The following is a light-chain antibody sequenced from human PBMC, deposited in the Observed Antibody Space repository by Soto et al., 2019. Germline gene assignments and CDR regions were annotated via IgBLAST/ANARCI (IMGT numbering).Light chain of an antibody. V-gene: IGKV3-15*01. CDR2: GAS. J-gene: IGKJ1*01. Sequence: IVMTQSPATLSVSPGERATFSCRASQNIRTNLAWYQQKPCQVPSLLIYGASTRATGVPARFSGSGSGTDFTLTIRRLEPEDFAVDYCQQYGSSRTGGQGTKVEIK. CDR3: QQYGSSRT. CDR1: QNIRTN.